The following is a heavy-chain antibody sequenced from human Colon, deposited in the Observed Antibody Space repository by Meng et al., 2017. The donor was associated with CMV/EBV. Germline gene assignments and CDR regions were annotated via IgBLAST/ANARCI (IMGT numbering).Heavy chain of an antibody. D-gene: IGHD6-13*01. Sequence: FTIYGISWVRQAPGQGLEWMGWSSAYNGNTNYAQKRQGRVTMTTETATSTAYMELRSLRSDDTAVYYCARDGPRGYSSSWYDFSWFDPWGQGTLVTVSS. CDR1: FTIYG. J-gene: IGHJ5*02. CDR3: ARDGPRGYSSSWYDFSWFDP. V-gene: IGHV1-18*01. CDR2: SSAYNGNT.